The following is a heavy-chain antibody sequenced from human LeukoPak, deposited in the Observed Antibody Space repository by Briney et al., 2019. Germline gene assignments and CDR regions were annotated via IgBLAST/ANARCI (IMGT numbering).Heavy chain of an antibody. CDR2: IKQDGSEK. D-gene: IGHD4-11*01. CDR3: ARGRQCDY. Sequence: PGGSLRLSCAASGFTFSSFWMSWVRQAPGKGLEWVANIKQDGSEKYYVDSVKGRFTITRDNAQSSLYLQMNSLRVEDTAVYYCARGRQCDYWGQGTLVTVSS. CDR1: GFTFSSFW. J-gene: IGHJ4*02. V-gene: IGHV3-7*03.